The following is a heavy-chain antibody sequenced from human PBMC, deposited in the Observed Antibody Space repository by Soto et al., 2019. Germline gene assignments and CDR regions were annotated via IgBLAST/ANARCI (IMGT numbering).Heavy chain of an antibody. CDR2: IYYSGST. J-gene: IGHJ4*02. Sequence: SSETLSLTCTVSGGSISSYYWSWIRQPPGKGLEWIGYIYYSGSTNYNPSLKSRVTISVDTSKNQFSLKLSSVTAADTAVYYCARGVMGDPTDYWGQGTLVTVSS. D-gene: IGHD3-16*01. CDR1: GGSISSYY. V-gene: IGHV4-59*01. CDR3: ARGVMGDPTDY.